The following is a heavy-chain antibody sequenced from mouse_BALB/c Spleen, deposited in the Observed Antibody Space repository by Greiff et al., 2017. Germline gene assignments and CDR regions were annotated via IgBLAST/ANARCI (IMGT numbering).Heavy chain of an antibody. CDR1: GFTFSSFG. CDR2: ISSGSSTI. CDR3: ARWLPPYAMDY. J-gene: IGHJ4*01. D-gene: IGHD1-2*01. V-gene: IGHV5-17*02. Sequence: DVKLVESGGGLVQPGGSRKLSCAASGFTFSSFGMHWVRQAPENGLEWVAYISSGSSTIYYADTVKGRFTISRDNPKNTLFLQMTSLRSEDTAMYYCARWLPPYAMDYWGQGTSVTVSS.